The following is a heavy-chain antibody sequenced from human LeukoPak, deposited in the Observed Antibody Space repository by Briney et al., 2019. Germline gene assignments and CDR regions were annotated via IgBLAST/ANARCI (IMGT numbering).Heavy chain of an antibody. J-gene: IGHJ5*02. V-gene: IGHV7-4-1*02. CDR2: INTNTGNP. Sequence: ASVKVSCKASGYTFTSYGISWVRQAPGQGLEWMGWINTNTGNPTYAQGFTGRFVFSLDTSVSTAYLQISSLKAEDTAAYYCARRVGATYNWFDPWGQGTLVTVSS. CDR1: GYTFTSYG. CDR3: ARRVGATYNWFDP. D-gene: IGHD1-26*01.